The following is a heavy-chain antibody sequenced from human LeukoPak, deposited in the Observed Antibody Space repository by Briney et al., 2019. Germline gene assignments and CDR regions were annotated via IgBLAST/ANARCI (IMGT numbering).Heavy chain of an antibody. V-gene: IGHV1-2*02. J-gene: IGHJ4*02. D-gene: IGHD3-10*01. Sequence: ASVKVSCKASGYTFTGYYMHWVRQAPGQGLEWMGWINPNSGGTNYAQKFQGRVTMTRDTSISTAYMELSSLRSEDTAVYYCARGGNHYYGSGSYYNGVDYWGQGTLVTVSS. CDR2: INPNSGGT. CDR1: GYTFTGYY. CDR3: ARGGNHYYGSGSYYNGVDY.